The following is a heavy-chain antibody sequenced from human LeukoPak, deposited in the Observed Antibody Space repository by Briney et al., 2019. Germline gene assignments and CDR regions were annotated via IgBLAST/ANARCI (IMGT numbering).Heavy chain of an antibody. CDR2: INSDGSST. CDR3: VRGPKMTTVTY. D-gene: IGHD4-17*01. J-gene: IGHJ4*02. Sequence: PGGPLRLSCAASGFTFSSYWMHWVRQAPGKGLVWVSRINSDGSSTSYADSVKGRFTISRDNAKNTLYLQMNSLRAEDTAVYYCVRGPKMTTVTYWGQGTLVTVSS. CDR1: GFTFSSYW. V-gene: IGHV3-74*01.